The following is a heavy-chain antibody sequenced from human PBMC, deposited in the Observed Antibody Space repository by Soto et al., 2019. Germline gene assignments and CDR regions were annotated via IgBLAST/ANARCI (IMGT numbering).Heavy chain of an antibody. J-gene: IGHJ4*02. CDR1: GYRFTDFG. CDR3: ARVHDSLTGWKFEF. V-gene: IGHV1-18*01. D-gene: IGHD5-18*01. Sequence: QAQLVQSGSEVKKPRASVKVSCKASGYRFTDFGVNWMRQAPGQGLERLGGISAYNGNRVYAQSFQGRLTVTTDTTRDTSYSQLTNLRSDDTAIYYCARVHDSLTGWKFEFWGQGTLVTVSS. CDR2: ISAYNGNR.